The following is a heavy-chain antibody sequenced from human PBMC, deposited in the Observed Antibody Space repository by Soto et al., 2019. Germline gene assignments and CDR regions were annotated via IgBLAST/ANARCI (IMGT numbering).Heavy chain of an antibody. CDR3: ARVAPHYYDSSGYYPG. CDR2: IIPIFGTA. J-gene: IGHJ3*01. CDR1: GGTFSSYA. Sequence: QVQLVQSGAEVKKPGSSVKVSCKASGGTFSSYAISWVRQAPGQGLEWMGGIIPIFGTANYAQKFQGRVTITADESTSTAYMELSSLRSEDTAVYHCARVAPHYYDSSGYYPGWGQGTMVTVSS. V-gene: IGHV1-69*01. D-gene: IGHD3-22*01.